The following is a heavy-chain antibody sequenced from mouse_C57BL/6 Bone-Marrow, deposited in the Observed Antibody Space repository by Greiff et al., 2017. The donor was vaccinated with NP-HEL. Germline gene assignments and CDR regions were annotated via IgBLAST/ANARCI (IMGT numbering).Heavy chain of an antibody. Sequence: DVQLQQSGPGLVKPSQSLSLTCSVTGYSITSGYYWNWIRQFPGNKLEWMGYISYDGSNNYNPSLKNRISITRDTSKNQFFLKLNSVTTEDTATYYCARDRNWDGYYYAMDYWGQGTSVTVSS. CDR3: ARDRNWDGYYYAMDY. CDR2: ISYDGSN. D-gene: IGHD4-1*01. V-gene: IGHV3-6*01. J-gene: IGHJ4*01. CDR1: GYSITSGYY.